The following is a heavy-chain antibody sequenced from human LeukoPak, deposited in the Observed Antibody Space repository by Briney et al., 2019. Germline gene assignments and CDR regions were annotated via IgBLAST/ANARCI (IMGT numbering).Heavy chain of an antibody. CDR2: IYPGDSDT. CDR1: GYTFTTYW. V-gene: IGHV5-51*01. D-gene: IGHD1-26*01. CDR3: TRHFYRGTYYTAFDI. Sequence: GESLKSSCKGSGYTFTTYWIAWVRQMPGKGLEWMGVIYPGDSDTRYSPSFQGQVTISADKSISSAYLQWSSLKASDTAMYYCTRHFYRGTYYTAFDIWGQGTMVTVSS. J-gene: IGHJ3*02.